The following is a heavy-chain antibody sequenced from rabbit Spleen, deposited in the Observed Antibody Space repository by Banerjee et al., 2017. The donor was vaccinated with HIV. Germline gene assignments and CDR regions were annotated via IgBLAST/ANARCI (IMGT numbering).Heavy chain of an antibody. CDR1: GFSFSSSDY. Sequence: QSLEESGGGLVQPEGSLALTCKASGFSFSSSDYMCWVRQAPGKGLEWISCIAGSSSGFTYSATWAKGRFTCSKTSSTTVTLQMTSLTVADTATYFCARDSYDDYGYVKLWGPGTLVTVS. V-gene: IGHV1S40*01. CDR3: ARDSYDDYGYVKL. CDR2: IAGSSSGFT. J-gene: IGHJ4*01. D-gene: IGHD2-1*01.